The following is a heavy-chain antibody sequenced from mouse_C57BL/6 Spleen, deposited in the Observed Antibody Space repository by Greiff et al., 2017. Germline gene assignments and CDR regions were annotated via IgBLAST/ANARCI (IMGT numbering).Heavy chain of an antibody. D-gene: IGHD2-3*01. CDR1: GFTFSDYY. CDR3: ARPSLYDGYVWFAY. Sequence: EVKLMESEGGLVQPGSSMTLSCTASGFTFSDYYMAWVRQVPEKGLEWVANISYDGSSTYSLDSLKSRFIISRDNAKNILYLQMICLKSEDTTTYYCARPSLYDGYVWFAYWGQGTLVTVSA. CDR2: ISYDGSST. J-gene: IGHJ3*01. V-gene: IGHV5-16*01.